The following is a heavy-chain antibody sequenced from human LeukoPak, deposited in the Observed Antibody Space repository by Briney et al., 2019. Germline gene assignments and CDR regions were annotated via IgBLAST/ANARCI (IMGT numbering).Heavy chain of an antibody. CDR2: ISGSGGST. D-gene: IGHD3-22*01. CDR1: GFTFSSYA. J-gene: IGHJ4*02. CDR3: AKNYYDSSGYYFDY. Sequence: GGSLRLSCAASGFTFSSYAMSGVRQAPGKGLEWVSAISGSGGSTYYADSVKGRFTISRDNSKNTLYLQMNSLRAEDTAVYYCAKNYYDSSGYYFDYWGQGTLVTVSS. V-gene: IGHV3-23*01.